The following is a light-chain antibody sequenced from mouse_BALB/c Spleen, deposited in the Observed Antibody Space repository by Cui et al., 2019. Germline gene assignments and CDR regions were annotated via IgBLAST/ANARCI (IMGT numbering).Light chain of an antibody. V-gene: IGKV4-59*01. CDR2: DTS. J-gene: IGKJ5*01. Sequence: QIVLTQSPAIMSASPGEKVTMTCSASSSVSYMDWYQQKSGTSPKRWIYDTSKLASGVPARFSGSGSGTSYSLTISSMEAEDAATYYCQQWSSNPPTFGAGTKLELK. CDR3: QQWSSNPPT. CDR1: SSVSY.